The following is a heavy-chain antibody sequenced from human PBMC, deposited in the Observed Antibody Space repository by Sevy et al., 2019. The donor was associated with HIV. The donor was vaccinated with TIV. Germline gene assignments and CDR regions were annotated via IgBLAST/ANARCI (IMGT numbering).Heavy chain of an antibody. CDR1: GGSISSYY. CDR3: ARGKGYSSSWYRNWFDP. Sequence: SETLSLTCTVSGGSISSYYWGWIRQPAGKGLEWIGCIYTSGSTNYNPSLKSRVTMSVDTSKNQFSLKLSSVTAADTAVYYCARGKGYSSSWYRNWFDPWGQGTLVTVSS. CDR2: IYTSGST. J-gene: IGHJ5*02. D-gene: IGHD6-13*01. V-gene: IGHV4-4*07.